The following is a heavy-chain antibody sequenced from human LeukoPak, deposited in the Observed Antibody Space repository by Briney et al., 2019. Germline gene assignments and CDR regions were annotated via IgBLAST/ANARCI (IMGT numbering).Heavy chain of an antibody. V-gene: IGHV4-39*01. Sequence: PSETLSLTCTVSGVSISSSNSYWGWIRQPPGKGLEWIGSIYYSGNTYYNASLKSQVSISIDTSKNQFSLKLSSVTAADTAVYYCARGRAGSYYYDSSGYYSLDYWGQGTLVTVSS. CDR3: ARGRAGSYYYDSSGYYSLDY. CDR1: GVSISSSNSY. D-gene: IGHD3-22*01. CDR2: IYYSGNT. J-gene: IGHJ4*02.